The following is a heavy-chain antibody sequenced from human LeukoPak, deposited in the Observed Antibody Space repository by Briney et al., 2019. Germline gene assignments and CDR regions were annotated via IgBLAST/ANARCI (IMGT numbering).Heavy chain of an antibody. J-gene: IGHJ5*02. CDR2: INHSGST. CDR3: AGANYDSSGYNWFDP. D-gene: IGHD3-22*01. CDR1: GGSFSGYY. V-gene: IGHV4-34*01. Sequence: SETLSLTCAVYGGSFSGYYWSWIRQPPGKGLEWIGEINHSGSTNYNPSLKSRVTISVDTSENQFSLKLSSVTAADTAVYYCAGANYDSSGYNWFDPWGQGTLVTVSS.